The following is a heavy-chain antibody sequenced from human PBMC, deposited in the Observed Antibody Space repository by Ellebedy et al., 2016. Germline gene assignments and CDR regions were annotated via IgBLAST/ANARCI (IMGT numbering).Heavy chain of an antibody. CDR1: GFTFTTYW. V-gene: IGHV3-7*01. CDR2: IKQDGTKK. CDR3: ARADGMAPYYYYYMDV. J-gene: IGHJ6*03. D-gene: IGHD5-24*01. Sequence: GESLKISCAASGFTFTTYWMNWVRLAPGKGLEWVATIKQDGTKKYYVDSVKGRFTISRDNAKNSLYLQMNSLRAEYTAVYYCARADGMAPYYYYYMDVWGKGTTVTVSS.